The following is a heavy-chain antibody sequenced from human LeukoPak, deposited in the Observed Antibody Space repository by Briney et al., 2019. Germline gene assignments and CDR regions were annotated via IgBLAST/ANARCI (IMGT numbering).Heavy chain of an antibody. J-gene: IGHJ5*02. CDR2: ISANSGNT. CDR3: ARDRHYDASTVFDP. CDR1: GYTFINYG. V-gene: IGHV1-18*01. D-gene: IGHD3-3*01. Sequence: ASVKASCKASGYTFINYGISWVRQAPGQGPEWMGWISANSGNTKFAQKVQGRITMTTDTSTSTAYMELRSLRSDDTAIYYCARDRHYDASTVFDPWGQGTLVTVSS.